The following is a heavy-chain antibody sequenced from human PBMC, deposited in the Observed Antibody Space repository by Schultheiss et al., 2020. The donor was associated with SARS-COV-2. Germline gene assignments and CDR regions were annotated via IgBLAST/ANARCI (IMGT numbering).Heavy chain of an antibody. D-gene: IGHD3-16*02. V-gene: IGHV3-30*03. J-gene: IGHJ6*02. CDR3: ATYDYVWESYRYYYYGMDV. CDR2: ISYDGSNK. Sequence: GGSLRLSCAASGFTFSSYGMHWVRQAPGKGLEWVAVISYDGSNKYYADSVKGRFTISRDNSKNTLYLQMNSLRAEDTAVYYCATYDYVWESYRYYYYGMDVWGQGTTVTVSS. CDR1: GFTFSSYG.